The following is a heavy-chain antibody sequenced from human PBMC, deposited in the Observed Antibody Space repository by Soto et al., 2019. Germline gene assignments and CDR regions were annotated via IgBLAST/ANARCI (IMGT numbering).Heavy chain of an antibody. CDR1: GFNFDNYG. Sequence: GGPRRPPFQASGFNFDNYGMPGVRRAPGKGLEWVAVITYDGSNKYYADSVKGRFTISRDNSKNTLSLHLNTLKPEDTAVYHCAKDRVGGTFYTPLGFWGQGTLVTVSS. V-gene: IGHV3-30*18. CDR2: ITYDGSNK. J-gene: IGHJ4*02. CDR3: AKDRVGGTFYTPLGF. D-gene: IGHD1-7*01.